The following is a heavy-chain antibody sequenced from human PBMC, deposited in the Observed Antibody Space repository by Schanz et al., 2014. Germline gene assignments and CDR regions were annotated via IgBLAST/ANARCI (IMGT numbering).Heavy chain of an antibody. Sequence: LVESGGGVVQPGRSLRLSCAASGFTFSSYGMHWVRQVPGKGLEWVAVVCYDGSKKYYADSVKGRFTTSRDNSKKTLYVQMNSLRAEDTAVYYCARDRPSGYALDFWGQGTLVTVSS. CDR3: ARDRPSGYALDF. CDR1: GFTFSSYG. CDR2: VCYDGSKK. D-gene: IGHD5-12*01. V-gene: IGHV3-33*01. J-gene: IGHJ4*02.